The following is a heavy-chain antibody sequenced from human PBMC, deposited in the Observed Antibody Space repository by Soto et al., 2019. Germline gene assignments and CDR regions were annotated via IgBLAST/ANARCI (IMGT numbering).Heavy chain of an antibody. D-gene: IGHD3-16*02. CDR1: GYTFTSYD. CDR2: MNPNSGNT. Sequence: GASVKVSCKASGYTFTSYDINWVRQATGQGLEWMGWMNPNSGNTGYAQKFQGRVTMTRNTSISTAYMELSSLRSEDTAVYYCARGLRRGVHLGELSLSVTTKHYYYYMDVWGKGTTVTVSS. V-gene: IGHV1-8*01. J-gene: IGHJ6*03. CDR3: ARGLRRGVHLGELSLSVTTKHYYYYMDV.